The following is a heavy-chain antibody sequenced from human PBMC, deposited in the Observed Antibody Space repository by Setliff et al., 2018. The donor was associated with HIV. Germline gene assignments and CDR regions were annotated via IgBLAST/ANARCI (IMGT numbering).Heavy chain of an antibody. J-gene: IGHJ4*02. V-gene: IGHV3-20*04. Sequence: PGGSLRLSCAASGFTLYDYGMTWVRQAPGKGLEWVSGINWNGDNTGYADSVKGRFTISRDNAKNSLYLQMNSLRVEDTAVYYCTTALRWEPEHIGDYWGQGALVTVSS. CDR3: TTALRWEPEHIGDY. D-gene: IGHD1-26*01. CDR2: INWNGDNT. CDR1: GFTLYDYG.